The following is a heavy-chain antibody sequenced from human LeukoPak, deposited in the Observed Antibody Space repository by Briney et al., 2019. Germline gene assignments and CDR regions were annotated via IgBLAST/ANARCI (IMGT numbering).Heavy chain of an antibody. Sequence: SETLSLTCTVSGGSISSYYWSWIRQPPGKGLEWIGCIYYSASTNYNPSLKSRVTISGVTSKNQFSLKLTSLTAADTAVYYCARGVPGYNSVSNPFDYWGQGTLVTVSS. D-gene: IGHD1-1*01. CDR1: GGSISSYY. CDR3: ARGVPGYNSVSNPFDY. V-gene: IGHV4-59*01. CDR2: IYYSAST. J-gene: IGHJ4*02.